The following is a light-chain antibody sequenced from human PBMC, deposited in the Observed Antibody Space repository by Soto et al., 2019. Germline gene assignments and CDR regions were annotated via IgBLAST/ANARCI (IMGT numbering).Light chain of an antibody. V-gene: IGKV3-11*01. CDR1: QSVDSN. CDR2: DVS. J-gene: IGKJ5*01. Sequence: EIVLTQSPVTLSLSPGERATLSCRASQSVDSNLAWYQQKPGQAPRLLIYDVSNRATGIPARFSGSGSGTDFTLTISSLEPGDFAVYYCQQRNDWQVTFGQGTRLEIK. CDR3: QQRNDWQVT.